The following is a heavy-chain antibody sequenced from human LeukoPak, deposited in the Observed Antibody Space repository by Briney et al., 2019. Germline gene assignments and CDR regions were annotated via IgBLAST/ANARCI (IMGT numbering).Heavy chain of an antibody. D-gene: IGHD6-19*01. V-gene: IGHV3-7*01. CDR2: IKQDGSEK. CDR3: ARSRAGDY. CDR1: GFTFSSYG. Sequence: GGSLRLSCAASGFTFSSYGMHWVRQAPGKGLEWVANIKQDGSEKYYVDSVKGRFTISRDNAKNSLYLQMNSLRAEDTAVYYCARSRAGDYWGQGTLVTVSS. J-gene: IGHJ4*02.